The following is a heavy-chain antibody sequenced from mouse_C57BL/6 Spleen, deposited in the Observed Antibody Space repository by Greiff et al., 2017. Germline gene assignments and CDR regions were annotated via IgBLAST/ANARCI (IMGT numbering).Heavy chain of an antibody. V-gene: IGHV1-80*01. Sequence: VQLQQSGAELVKPGASVKISCKASGYAFSGYWMNWVKQRPGRGLEWIGQIYPGDGATNYNGKFKGKATLTADKSSSTAYMQLSSRTSEDSAVYFCAAYYSNYKGFDYWGQGTTLTVSS. D-gene: IGHD2-5*01. CDR2: IYPGDGAT. CDR3: AAYYSNYKGFDY. J-gene: IGHJ2*01. CDR1: GYAFSGYW.